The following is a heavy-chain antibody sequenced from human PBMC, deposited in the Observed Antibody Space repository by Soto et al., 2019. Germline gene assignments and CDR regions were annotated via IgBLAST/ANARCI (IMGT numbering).Heavy chain of an antibody. CDR3: ARVKGELRWYFDL. D-gene: IGHD1-7*01. V-gene: IGHV1-18*01. Sequence: AASVKVSCKASGYTFTGYGISWVRQAPGQGLEWMGWISAYNGNTNYAQKLQGRVTMTTDASTSTAYMELRSLRSDDTAVYYCARVKGELRWYFDLWGRGTLVTVSS. CDR1: GYTFTGYG. J-gene: IGHJ2*01. CDR2: ISAYNGNT.